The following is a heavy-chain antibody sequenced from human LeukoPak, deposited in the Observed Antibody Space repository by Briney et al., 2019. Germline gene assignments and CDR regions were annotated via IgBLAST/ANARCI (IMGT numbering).Heavy chain of an antibody. CDR1: GFTFGSYW. D-gene: IGHD3-22*01. Sequence: PGGSLRLSCAASGFTFGSYWMNWVRQAPGTGLEWVANIKHDGSETHYVDSVKGRFTISRDNAKNSLYLQMNSLRAEDTAVYYCARLSYDKGITMIVVVQADAFDIWGQGTMVTVSS. V-gene: IGHV3-7*01. CDR3: ARLSYDKGITMIVVVQADAFDI. J-gene: IGHJ3*02. CDR2: IKHDGSET.